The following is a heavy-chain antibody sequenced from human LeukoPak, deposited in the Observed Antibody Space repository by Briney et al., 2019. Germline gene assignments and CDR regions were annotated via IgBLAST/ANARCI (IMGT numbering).Heavy chain of an antibody. CDR2: VSGSGATT. Sequence: GGSLRLSCAASGFSFSNYAMSWVRQAPGKGLEWVSSVSGSGATTYYADSVKGRFTISRDNSKNTLHLQMSSLRADDTAIYYCAKDGGGWYTSGWYYFDYWGQGTLVTASS. V-gene: IGHV3-23*01. CDR1: GFSFSNYA. J-gene: IGHJ4*02. D-gene: IGHD6-19*01. CDR3: AKDGGGWYTSGWYYFDY.